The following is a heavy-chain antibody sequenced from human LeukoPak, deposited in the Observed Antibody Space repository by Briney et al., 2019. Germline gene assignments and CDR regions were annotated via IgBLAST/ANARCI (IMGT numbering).Heavy chain of an antibody. CDR1: VYTLTELS. Sequence: WASVKVSCKVSVYTLTELSMHWVRQAPGKGLEWMGGFDPEDGETIYAQKFQGRVTMTEDTSTDTAYMELSSLRSEDTAVYYCATPDIAAAWGPYYFDYWGQGTLVTVSS. CDR2: FDPEDGET. J-gene: IGHJ4*02. D-gene: IGHD6-13*01. CDR3: ATPDIAAAWGPYYFDY. V-gene: IGHV1-24*01.